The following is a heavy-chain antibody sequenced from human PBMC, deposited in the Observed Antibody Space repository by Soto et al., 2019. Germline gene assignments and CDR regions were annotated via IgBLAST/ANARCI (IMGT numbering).Heavy chain of an antibody. CDR1: GFTFSSYA. D-gene: IGHD2-2*03. V-gene: IGHV3-23*01. J-gene: IGHJ3*02. CDR3: AKDLVDIVVVPAARDAFDI. Sequence: GGSLRLSCAASGFTFSSYATSWVRQAPGKGLEWVSAISGGGGSTYYADSVKGRFTISRDNSTNTLNLQMNGLNAEDTAVYYSAKDLVDIVVVPAARDAFDIWGQGTMVTVSS. CDR2: ISGGGGST.